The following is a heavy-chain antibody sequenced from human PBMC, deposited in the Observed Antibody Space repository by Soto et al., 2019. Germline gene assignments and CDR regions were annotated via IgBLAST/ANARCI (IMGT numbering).Heavy chain of an antibody. D-gene: IGHD3-16*01. Sequence: PSETLTLTCSVSGASVSSGTDYWTWIRQTPGKRLECIGYIFTSGSTKYNSALESRVTISRDLSKNQLSLRLASVTAEDTAVYFCAKETWTRQRLGFDFWGPGILVTVSS. CDR3: AKETWTRQRLGFDF. J-gene: IGHJ4*02. CDR1: GASVSSGTDY. CDR2: IFTSGST. V-gene: IGHV4-61*01.